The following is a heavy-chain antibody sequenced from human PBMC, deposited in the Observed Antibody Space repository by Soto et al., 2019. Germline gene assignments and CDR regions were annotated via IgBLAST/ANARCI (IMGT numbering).Heavy chain of an antibody. CDR1: GYIFINYY. V-gene: IGHV1-46*01. J-gene: IGHJ4*02. CDR2: INPNGGST. CDR3: ARDLAAADY. Sequence: QVHLVQSGAEVKKPGASVKASCKASGYIFINYYIHWVRQAPGQGLEWIGIINPNGGSTNYAQKFRVRVTIARDTSTSTVYMSLSSLRSDDTAVYYCARDLAAADYWGQGTLVTFSS. D-gene: IGHD6-13*01.